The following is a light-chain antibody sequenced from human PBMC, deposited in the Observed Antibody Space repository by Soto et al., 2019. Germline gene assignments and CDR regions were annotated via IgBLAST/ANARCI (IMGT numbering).Light chain of an antibody. CDR2: KAS. V-gene: IGKV1-5*03. CDR3: QQYSSYPYT. CDR1: QSISSW. J-gene: IGKJ2*01. Sequence: DIQMTQSPSTLSVSVGDRVTITCRASQSISSWLAWYQQKPGTAPKILIYKASNLQSGVPSRFSGSGSGTEFTLTISCLQPDDFATYYCQQYSSYPYTFGQGTNLEIK.